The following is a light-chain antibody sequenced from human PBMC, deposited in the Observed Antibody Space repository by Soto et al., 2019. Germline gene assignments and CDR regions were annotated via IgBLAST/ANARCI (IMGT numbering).Light chain of an antibody. CDR2: GAS. CDR3: QQYGSSPVRK. J-gene: IGKJ1*01. Sequence: EIVLTQSPGTLSLSPGERATLSCRASQSVSSSYLAWYQQKPGQAPRLLIYGASSRATGIPDRFSGSGSVTDFTLTISRLEPEDFAVYYCQQYGSSPVRKFGQGTKVEIK. CDR1: QSVSSSY. V-gene: IGKV3-20*01.